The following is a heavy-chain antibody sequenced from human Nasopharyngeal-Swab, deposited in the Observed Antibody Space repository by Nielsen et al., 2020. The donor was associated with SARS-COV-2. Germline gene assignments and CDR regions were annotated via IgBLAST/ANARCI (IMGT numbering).Heavy chain of an antibody. Sequence: ASVKVPCKASGYTFTGYYMHWVRQAPGQGLEWMGIINPSGGSTSYAQKFQGRVTMTRDTSTSTVYMELSSLRSEDTAVYYCAREQLRDDAFDIWGQGTMVTVSS. D-gene: IGHD1-1*01. CDR1: GYTFTGYY. CDR2: INPSGGST. V-gene: IGHV1-46*01. J-gene: IGHJ3*02. CDR3: AREQLRDDAFDI.